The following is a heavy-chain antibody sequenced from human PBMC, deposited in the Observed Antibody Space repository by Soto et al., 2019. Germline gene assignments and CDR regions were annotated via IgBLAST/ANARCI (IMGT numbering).Heavy chain of an antibody. V-gene: IGHV3-30*18. D-gene: IGHD3-3*01. J-gene: IGHJ4*02. CDR3: AKVYDFWSGYYFDY. CDR1: GFTFSSYG. Sequence: GGSLRLSCAASGFTFSSYGMHWVRQAPGKGLEWVAVISYDGSNKYYADSVKGRFTISRDNSKNTLYLQMNSLRAEDTAVYYCAKVYDFWSGYYFDYWGQGTLVTVSS. CDR2: ISYDGSNK.